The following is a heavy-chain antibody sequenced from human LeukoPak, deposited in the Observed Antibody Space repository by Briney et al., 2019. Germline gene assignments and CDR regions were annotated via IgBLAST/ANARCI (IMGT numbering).Heavy chain of an antibody. CDR1: GFTFSSYW. D-gene: IGHD3-3*01. CDR2: IKQDGSEK. J-gene: IGHJ3*02. V-gene: IGHV3-7*01. Sequence: PGGSLRLSCAASGFTFSSYWMSWVRQAPGKGLEWVANIKQDGSEKYYVDSVKGRFTISRDNAKNSLYLQMNSLRAEDTAVYYCASLGVVIKNGAFDIWGQGTMVTVSS. CDR3: ASLGVVIKNGAFDI.